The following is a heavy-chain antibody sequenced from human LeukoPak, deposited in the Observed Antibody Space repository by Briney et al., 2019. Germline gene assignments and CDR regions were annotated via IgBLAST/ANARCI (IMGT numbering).Heavy chain of an antibody. Sequence: SETLSLTCTVSGGSISSSSYYWGWIRQPPGKGLEWIGRIYYSGSTYYNPSLKSRVTISVDRSKNQFSLKLSSVTAADTAVYYCARAGIRYCSSTSCFNWFDPWGQGTLVTVSS. D-gene: IGHD2-2*01. CDR1: GGSISSSSYY. CDR3: ARAGIRYCSSTSCFNWFDP. V-gene: IGHV4-39*07. J-gene: IGHJ5*02. CDR2: IYYSGST.